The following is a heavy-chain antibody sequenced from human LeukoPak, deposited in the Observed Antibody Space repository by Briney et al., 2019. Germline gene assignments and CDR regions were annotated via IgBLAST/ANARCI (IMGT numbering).Heavy chain of an antibody. V-gene: IGHV3-30*18. D-gene: IGHD5-18*01. CDR2: ISYDGSHK. J-gene: IGHJ3*01. Sequence: GGSLRLSCAASGFTFTTYAIHWVRQAPGKGLEWVAVISYDGSHKYYGDSVKGRFTISRDNSKNTLYLQMNSLRVEDTAVYHCAKEANTAIVPPLFEVFNFGGKGKMVTVSS. CDR1: GFTFTTYA. CDR3: AKEANTAIVPPLFEVFNF.